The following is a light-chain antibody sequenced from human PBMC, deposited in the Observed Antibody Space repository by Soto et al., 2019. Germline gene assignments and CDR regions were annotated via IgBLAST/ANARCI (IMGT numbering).Light chain of an antibody. CDR2: DTS. CDR1: QSVSSH. Sequence: EILMTQSPPTLSVSLGERATLSCRASQSVSSHLAWYQQKPGQAPRLLIYDTSTGATGIPARFSGSGSGTEFTLTISSVQSEDFAVYYCQQYYNWYTFGQGTKLEIK. V-gene: IGKV3-15*01. J-gene: IGKJ2*01. CDR3: QQYYNWYT.